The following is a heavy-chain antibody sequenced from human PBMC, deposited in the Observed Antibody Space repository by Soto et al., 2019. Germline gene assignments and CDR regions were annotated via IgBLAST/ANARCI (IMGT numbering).Heavy chain of an antibody. CDR1: GFTFSSYI. J-gene: IGHJ4*02. V-gene: IGHV3-30*03. D-gene: IGHD6-25*01. CDR3: ARDLPAAEDY. CDR2: ILYDGSST. Sequence: FLRLSCEASGFTFSSYIMRWVRQAPGKGLEWVAVILYDGSSTNYADSVKGRFTISRDNAKNTLYLQVNSLRAEDTAVYYCARDLPAAEDYWGQGTLVTVSS.